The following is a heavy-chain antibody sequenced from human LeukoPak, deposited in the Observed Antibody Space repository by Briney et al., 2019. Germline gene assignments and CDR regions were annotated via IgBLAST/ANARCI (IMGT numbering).Heavy chain of an antibody. CDR2: IIPDSGGT. Sequence: GASVTVSCKASGYTFTGYYMHWVRQAPGQGLEWMGWIIPDSGGTNYAQKFQGRVTMTRDTSISTAYMELSRLRSDDTAVYYCARDLLGLRFAYWGQGTLVTVSS. CDR1: GYTFTGYY. V-gene: IGHV1-2*02. J-gene: IGHJ4*02. D-gene: IGHD3-10*01. CDR3: ARDLLGLRFAY.